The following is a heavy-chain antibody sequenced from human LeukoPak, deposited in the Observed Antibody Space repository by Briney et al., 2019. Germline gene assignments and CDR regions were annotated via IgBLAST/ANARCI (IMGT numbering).Heavy chain of an antibody. V-gene: IGHV4-30-4*01. J-gene: IGHJ3*02. Sequence: SETLSLTCTVSGVSISSGDYYWSWIRQPPGKGLEWIGYIYYSGSTYYNPSLKSRVTISVDTSKNQFSLKLSSVTAADTAVYYCARERPVRYYDSSGSSDAFDIWGQGTMVTVSS. CDR2: IYYSGST. CDR1: GVSISSGDYY. CDR3: ARERPVRYYDSSGSSDAFDI. D-gene: IGHD3-22*01.